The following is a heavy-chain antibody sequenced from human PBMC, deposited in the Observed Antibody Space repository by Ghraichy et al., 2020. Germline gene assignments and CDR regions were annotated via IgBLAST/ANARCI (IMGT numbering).Heavy chain of an antibody. D-gene: IGHD2-21*01. CDR3: ARGIGVDGAW. CDR1: GYTFTGYY. J-gene: IGHJ4*02. V-gene: IGHV1-2*02. Sequence: ASVKVSCKTSGYTFTGYYLHWVRQAPGQGLEWMGWINPKTGDTKYAQNFQARVTMTRDTSISTAYMEVTGLISSDTALYYCARGIGVDGAWWGQGTSVTVSS. CDR2: INPKTGDT.